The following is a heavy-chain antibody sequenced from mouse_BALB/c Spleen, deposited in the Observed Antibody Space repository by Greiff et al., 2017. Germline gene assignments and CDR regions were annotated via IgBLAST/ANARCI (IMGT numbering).Heavy chain of an antibody. CDR2: ISDGGSYT. J-gene: IGHJ4*01. CDR3: ARDEGLRQGYYYAMDY. D-gene: IGHD2-4*01. Sequence: EVQGVESGGGLVKPGGSLKLSCAASGFTFSDYYMYWVRQTPEKRLEWVATISDGGSYTYYPDSVKGRFTISRDNAKNNLYLQMSSLKSEDTAMYYCARDEGLRQGYYYAMDYWGQGTSVTVSS. V-gene: IGHV5-4*02. CDR1: GFTFSDYY.